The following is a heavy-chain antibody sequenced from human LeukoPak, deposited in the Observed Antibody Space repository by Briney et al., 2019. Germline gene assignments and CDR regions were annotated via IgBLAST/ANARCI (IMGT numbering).Heavy chain of an antibody. CDR1: GLTFSSRW. Sequence: GGSLRLSCAASGLTFSSRWMHWVRQAPGKGLVWVSRIRGDGDSLSYAASVEGRFTISRENTKNTLYLRMNSLRAEDTAVYYCATNTYADYVSFDIWGQGTMVTVSS. V-gene: IGHV3-74*01. CDR3: ATNTYADYVSFDI. D-gene: IGHD2-2*01. J-gene: IGHJ3*02. CDR2: IRGDGDSL.